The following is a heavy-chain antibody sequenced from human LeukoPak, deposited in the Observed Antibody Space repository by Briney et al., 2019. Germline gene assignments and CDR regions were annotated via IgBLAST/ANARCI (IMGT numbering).Heavy chain of an antibody. Sequence: SETLSLTCTVSGYSISSGYYWGWIRQPPGKGLEWIGSIYHSGSTYYNPSLKSRVTISVDTSKNQFSLKLSSVTAADTAVYYCARVSQATIDYWGQGTLVTVSS. CDR1: GYSISSGYY. CDR2: IYHSGST. CDR3: ARVSQATIDY. D-gene: IGHD1-26*01. J-gene: IGHJ4*02. V-gene: IGHV4-38-2*02.